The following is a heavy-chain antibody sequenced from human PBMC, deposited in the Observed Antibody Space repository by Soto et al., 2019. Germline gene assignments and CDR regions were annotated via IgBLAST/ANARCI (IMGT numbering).Heavy chain of an antibody. D-gene: IGHD3-22*01. V-gene: IGHV3-73*01. CDR1: GFTFSGSA. CDR3: TSAITMIVVSYWYFDL. J-gene: IGHJ2*01. Sequence: PGGSLRLSCAASGFTFSGSAMQWVRQASGKGLEWVGRIRSKANSYATAYAASVKGRFTISRDDSKNTAYLQMNSLKTEDTAVYYCTSAITMIVVSYWYFDLWGRGTLVTVSS. CDR2: IRSKANSYAT.